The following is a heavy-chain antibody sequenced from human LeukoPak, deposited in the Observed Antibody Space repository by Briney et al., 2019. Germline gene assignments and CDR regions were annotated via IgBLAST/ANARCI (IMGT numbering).Heavy chain of an antibody. Sequence: TSETLSLTCTLSGRSISSFYWSWIRQPPGKGLEWIGYISYSGSTNYNPSLKCRVSISVDTSKNHFSLKLSSVTAADTAVYYCVRGYCSGGSCYHFDYWGQGTLVTVSS. V-gene: IGHV4-59*01. J-gene: IGHJ4*02. CDR3: VRGYCSGGSCYHFDY. CDR2: ISYSGST. D-gene: IGHD2-15*01. CDR1: GRSISSFY.